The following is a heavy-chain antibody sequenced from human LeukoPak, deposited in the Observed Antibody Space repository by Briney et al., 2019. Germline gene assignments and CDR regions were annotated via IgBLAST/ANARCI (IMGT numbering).Heavy chain of an antibody. J-gene: IGHJ4*02. Sequence: SVKVSCKASGGTFSSYAISWVRQAPGQGLEWMGRIIPIFGIANYAQKFQGRVTITADRSTSTAYMELSSLRSEDTAVYYCAREADIVVVPAAIKRGYYFDYWGQGTLVTVSS. CDR1: GGTFSSYA. CDR3: AREADIVVVPAAIKRGYYFDY. CDR2: IIPIFGIA. V-gene: IGHV1-69*04. D-gene: IGHD2-2*01.